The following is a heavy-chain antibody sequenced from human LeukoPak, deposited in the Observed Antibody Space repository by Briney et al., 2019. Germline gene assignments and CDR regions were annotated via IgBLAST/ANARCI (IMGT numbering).Heavy chain of an antibody. J-gene: IGHJ4*02. CDR3: ASSGRDGYKIFDY. Sequence: GASVKVSCKASGYTFTSYYMHWVRQAPGQGLEWMGIINPSGGSTSYAQKFQGRVTMTRDTSTSTVYMELSSLRSGDTAVYYCASSGRDGYKIFDYWGQGTLVTVSS. D-gene: IGHD1-26*01. V-gene: IGHV1-46*01. CDR2: INPSGGST. CDR1: GYTFTSYY.